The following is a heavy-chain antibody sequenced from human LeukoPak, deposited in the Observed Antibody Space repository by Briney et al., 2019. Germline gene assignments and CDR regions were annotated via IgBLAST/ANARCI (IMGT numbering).Heavy chain of an antibody. J-gene: IGHJ6*02. CDR1: GFTFSSYD. Sequence: GGSLRLSCAASGFTFSSYDMHWVRQAPGKGLEWVAVISYDGSNKYYADSVKGRFTISRDNSKNTLYLQMNSLRAEDTAVYYCARDIVVVPAAMLPLYYYYGMDVWGQGTTVTVSS. D-gene: IGHD2-2*01. CDR2: ISYDGSNK. CDR3: ARDIVVVPAAMLPLYYYYGMDV. V-gene: IGHV3-30-3*01.